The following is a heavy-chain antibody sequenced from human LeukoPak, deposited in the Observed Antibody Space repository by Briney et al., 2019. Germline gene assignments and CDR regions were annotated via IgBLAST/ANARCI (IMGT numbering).Heavy chain of an antibody. J-gene: IGHJ4*02. CDR1: GLTFSDYY. Sequence: GGSLRLSCEASGLTFSDYYMSWIRQAPGKGLEGVSYISSSGSTIYYADSVKGRFSISRDNAKNSLYLQMNSLRAEYTAVYYCARGDQDILTGYYKDIDYWGQGTLVTVSS. V-gene: IGHV3-11*01. CDR3: ARGDQDILTGYYKDIDY. CDR2: ISSSGSTI. D-gene: IGHD3-9*01.